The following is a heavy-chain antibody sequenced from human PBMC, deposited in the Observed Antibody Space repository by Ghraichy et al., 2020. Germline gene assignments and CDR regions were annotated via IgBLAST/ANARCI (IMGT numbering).Heavy chain of an antibody. CDR1: GFTFSNYW. V-gene: IGHV3-7*04. Sequence: GGSLRLSCAASGFTFSNYWMTWVRQAPGKGLEWVANIKQDGSEKQYVDSVKGRFTISRDNVKNSLYLQMNSLRAEDTAVYYCARKTLVVAWYFDLWGRGNLVFVSS. D-gene: IGHD2-15*01. CDR3: ARKTLVVAWYFDL. CDR2: IKQDGSEK. J-gene: IGHJ2*01.